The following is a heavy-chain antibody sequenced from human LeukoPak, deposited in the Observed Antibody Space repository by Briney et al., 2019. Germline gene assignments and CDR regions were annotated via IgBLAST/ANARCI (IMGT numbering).Heavy chain of an antibody. CDR1: GGSFSGYY. V-gene: IGHV4-34*01. CDR3: ARIRQSKPNYYGMGV. CDR2: INHSGST. J-gene: IGHJ6*02. Sequence: SETLSLTCAVYGGSFSGYYWSWIRQPPGKGLEWIGEINHSGSTNYNPSLKSRVTISVDTSKNQFSLKLSSVTAADTAVYYCARIRQSKPNYYGMGVWGQGTTVTVSS.